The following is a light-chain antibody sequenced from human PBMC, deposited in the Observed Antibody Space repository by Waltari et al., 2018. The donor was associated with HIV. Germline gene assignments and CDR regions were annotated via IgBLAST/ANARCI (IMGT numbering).Light chain of an antibody. J-gene: IGKJ5*01. CDR1: QGITSY. CDR2: AAS. V-gene: IGKV1-9*01. Sequence: DIQLTQSPSFLSASVRDRVTIPCRASQGITSYLAWYQQKPGKAPKRLIYAASTLQSGVPSRFSGSGSGTEFALTISSLQPEDFATYYCQQLNSYLRSFGQGTRLEIK. CDR3: QQLNSYLRS.